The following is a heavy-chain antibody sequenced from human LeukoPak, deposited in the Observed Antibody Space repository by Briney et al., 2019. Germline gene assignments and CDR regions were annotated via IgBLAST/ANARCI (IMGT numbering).Heavy chain of an antibody. D-gene: IGHD2-2*01. V-gene: IGHV1-46*01. CDR3: ARGPLGYCSSTSCPTLLFDY. J-gene: IGHJ4*02. Sequence: ASVEVSCKASGYTFTSYYMHWVRQAPGQGLEWMGIINPSGGSTSYAQKLQGRVTITADESTSTAYMELSSLRSEDTAVYYCARGPLGYCSSTSCPTLLFDYWGQGTLVTVSS. CDR2: INPSGGST. CDR1: GYTFTSYY.